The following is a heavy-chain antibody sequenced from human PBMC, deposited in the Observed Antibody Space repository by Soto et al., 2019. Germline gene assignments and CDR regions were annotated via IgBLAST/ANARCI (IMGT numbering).Heavy chain of an antibody. D-gene: IGHD2-2*01. V-gene: IGHV3-23*01. Sequence: GGSLRLSCAASGFTFSSYAMSWVRQAPGKGLEWVSAISGSGGSTYYADSVKGRFTISRDNSKNTLYLQMNSLRAEDTAVYYCAKITYCSSTSCYPREPGAYWGQGTLVTVSS. CDR2: ISGSGGST. CDR3: AKITYCSSTSCYPREPGAY. CDR1: GFTFSSYA. J-gene: IGHJ4*02.